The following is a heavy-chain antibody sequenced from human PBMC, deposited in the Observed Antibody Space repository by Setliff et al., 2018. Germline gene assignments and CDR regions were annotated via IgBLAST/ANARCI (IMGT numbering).Heavy chain of an antibody. D-gene: IGHD5-18*01. CDR1: GFNFRAYS. CDR2: IVQDSSP. V-gene: IGHV3-23*05. J-gene: IGHJ4*02. CDR3: ASGHRYGYLFEY. Sequence: PGGSLRLSCETSGFNFRAYSLSWVRQAPGKGLEWVSGIVQDSSPLYADSVKGRFTISRDNSKNTLYLQMNSLRAEDTAVYYCASGHRYGYLFEYWGQGTLVTVSS.